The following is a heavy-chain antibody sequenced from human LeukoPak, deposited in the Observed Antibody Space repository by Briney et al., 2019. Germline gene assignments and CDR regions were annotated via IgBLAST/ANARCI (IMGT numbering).Heavy chain of an antibody. J-gene: IGHJ4*02. CDR2: INGTGHNT. D-gene: IGHD4-17*01. Sequence: GGSLRLSCAASGFTFTDYGMTWVRQAPGKGLEWVSTINGTGHNTYYADSVKGRFTISRDNSKNTLFLQMTSLRAEDTAIYYCTKGRTTTVRFLIDFWGQGTLVTVSS. V-gene: IGHV3-23*01. CDR1: GFTFTDYG. CDR3: TKGRTTTVRFLIDF.